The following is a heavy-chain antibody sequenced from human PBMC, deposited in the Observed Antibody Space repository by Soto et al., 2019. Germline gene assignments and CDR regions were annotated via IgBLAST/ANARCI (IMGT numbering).Heavy chain of an antibody. CDR1: GFTFSSYG. Sequence: LRLSCAASGFTFSSYGMHWVRQAPGKGLEWVAVISYDGSNKYYADSVKGRFTISRDNSKNTLYLQMNSLRAEDTAVYYCAKGGLEMAIDYWGQGTLVTVSS. J-gene: IGHJ4*02. D-gene: IGHD5-12*01. CDR2: ISYDGSNK. V-gene: IGHV3-30*18. CDR3: AKGGLEMAIDY.